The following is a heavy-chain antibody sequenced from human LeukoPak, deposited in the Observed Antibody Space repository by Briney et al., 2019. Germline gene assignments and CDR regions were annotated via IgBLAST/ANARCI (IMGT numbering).Heavy chain of an antibody. V-gene: IGHV1-18*01. Sequence: ASVKVSCKASGYTFTNYGINWVRQAPGQGLEWMGWIGAYKGNTNYAQKVQGRVTVTTDTSTSTAYMEMRSLRSDDTAVYYCARTEAVAAPPLTYWGQGTLVTVSS. CDR2: IGAYKGNT. CDR3: ARTEAVAAPPLTY. CDR1: GYTFTNYG. J-gene: IGHJ4*02. D-gene: IGHD6-19*01.